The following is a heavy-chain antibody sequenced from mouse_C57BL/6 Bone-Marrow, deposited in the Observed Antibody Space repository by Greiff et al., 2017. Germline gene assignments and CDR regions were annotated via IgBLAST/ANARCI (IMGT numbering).Heavy chain of an antibody. J-gene: IGHJ3*01. V-gene: IGHV1-69*01. CDR2: IDPSDSYT. Sequence: VKVVESGAELMKPGASVKLSCKASGYTFTSYWMHWVKQRPGQGLEWIGEIDPSDSYTNYNQKFKGKSTLTVDKSSSTAYMQLSSLTSEDSAVYDCAAYDYDAYWGQGTLVTVSA. CDR1: GYTFTSYW. D-gene: IGHD2-4*01. CDR3: AAYDYDAY.